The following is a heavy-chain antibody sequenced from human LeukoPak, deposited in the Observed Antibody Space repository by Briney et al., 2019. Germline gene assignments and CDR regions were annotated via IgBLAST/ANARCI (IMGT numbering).Heavy chain of an antibody. CDR3: AGGYNIDY. D-gene: IGHD5-18*01. CDR1: GFTFSNYW. CDR2: IKGDGTEI. J-gene: IGHJ4*02. Sequence: PGGSLRLSCAASGFTFSNYWMNRVRQAPGKGLEWVANIKGDGTEINYVDSVKGRFTISRDNPKNSLYLQLNSLRAEDTAVYYCAGGYNIDYWGQGTLVHVSS. V-gene: IGHV3-7*01.